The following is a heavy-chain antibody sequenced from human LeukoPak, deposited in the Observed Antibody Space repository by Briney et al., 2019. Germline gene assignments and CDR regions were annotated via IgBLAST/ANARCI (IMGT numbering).Heavy chain of an antibody. J-gene: IGHJ5*02. Sequence: PGGSLRLSCAASGFTFSSYAMNWVRQAPGKGLEWVSSITSSTYVYYADSVKGRFTISRDNAKNSLFPQMNSLRAEDTAIYYCARVSGDYYHTVDTWGQGTLVTVSS. CDR3: ARVSGDYYHTVDT. CDR2: ITSSTYV. CDR1: GFTFSSYA. V-gene: IGHV3-21*01. D-gene: IGHD4-17*01.